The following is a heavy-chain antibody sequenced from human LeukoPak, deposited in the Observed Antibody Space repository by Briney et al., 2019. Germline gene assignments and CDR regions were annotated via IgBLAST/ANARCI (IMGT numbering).Heavy chain of an antibody. D-gene: IGHD1-20*01. CDR2: IYYSGST. J-gene: IGHJ4*02. Sequence: SETLSLTCTVSGGSISSYYWSWIRHPPGKGLEWIGYIYYSGSTNYNPSLKSRVTISVDTSKNQFSLKLSSVTAADTAVYYCARESITGIDYWGQGTLVTVSS. CDR3: ARESITGIDY. CDR1: GGSISSYY. V-gene: IGHV4-59*01.